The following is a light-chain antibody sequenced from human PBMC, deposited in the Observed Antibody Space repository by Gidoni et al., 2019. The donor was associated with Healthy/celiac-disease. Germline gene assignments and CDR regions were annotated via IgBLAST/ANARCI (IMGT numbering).Light chain of an antibody. Sequence: SYELTQPPSVSVSPGQTACITCAGDKLGDKYACWYQQKPGQSPVLVIYQDSKRPSGIPERFSGSNSGNTATLTISGTQAMDEADYYCQAWDSSTAGVVFGGGTKLTVL. CDR3: QAWDSSTAGVV. V-gene: IGLV3-1*01. J-gene: IGLJ2*01. CDR2: QDS. CDR1: KLGDKY.